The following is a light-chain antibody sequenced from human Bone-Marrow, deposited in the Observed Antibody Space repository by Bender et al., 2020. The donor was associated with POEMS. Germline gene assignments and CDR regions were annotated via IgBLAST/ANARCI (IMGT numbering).Light chain of an antibody. V-gene: IGLV2-23*01. CDR3: CSYTGSGTPVA. CDR1: RSDVESYNL. Sequence: QSALTQPASVSGSPGQSITISCTGTRSDVESYNLVSWYRQFPGKAPKLIIYEGTKRPSGVSNRFSGSKSGNTASLTISGLLAEDEADYYCCSYTGSGTPVAFGGGTKLTVL. J-gene: IGLJ2*01. CDR2: EGT.